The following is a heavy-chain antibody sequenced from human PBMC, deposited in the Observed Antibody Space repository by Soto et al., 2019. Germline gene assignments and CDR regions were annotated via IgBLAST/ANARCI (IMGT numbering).Heavy chain of an antibody. D-gene: IGHD6-6*01. CDR3: ARDLIAARLRYYYGFDV. CDR1: GGSFSGYH. CDR2: INHGGGT. V-gene: IGHV4-34*01. Sequence: QVQLQQWGAGLLKPSETLSLTCAVYGGSFSGYHWSWIRQPPGKGLEWIGEINHGGGTNYNPSLNSRVTISLDTSKNQFSLNLTSVTAADTAVYYCARDLIAARLRYYYGFDVWGPGTTVTVSS. J-gene: IGHJ6*02.